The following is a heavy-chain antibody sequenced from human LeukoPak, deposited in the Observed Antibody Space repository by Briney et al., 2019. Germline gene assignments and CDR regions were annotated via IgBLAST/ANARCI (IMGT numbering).Heavy chain of an antibody. D-gene: IGHD6-19*01. Sequence: ASVKVSCKASGYTFTSYAMNWVRQAPGQGLEWMGWINTNTGNPTYAQGFTGRFVFSLDTSVSTAYLQISSLKAEDTAVYYCAREGRYSSGWYSGYYYYYMDVWGKGTTVTVSS. CDR1: GYTFTSYA. J-gene: IGHJ6*03. CDR2: INTNTGNP. V-gene: IGHV7-4-1*02. CDR3: AREGRYSSGWYSGYYYYYMDV.